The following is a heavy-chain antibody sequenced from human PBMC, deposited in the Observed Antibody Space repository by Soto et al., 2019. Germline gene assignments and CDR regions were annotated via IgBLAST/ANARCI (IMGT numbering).Heavy chain of an antibody. CDR2: ISAYNGNT. CDR3: ARDSRQVAVAGIPDYFDY. CDR1: GYTFTSYG. D-gene: IGHD6-19*01. V-gene: IGHV1-18*01. Sequence: QVQLVQSGAEVKKPGASVKVSCKASGYTFTSYGISWVRQAPGQGLERMGWISAYNGNTNYAQKLQGRVTMTTDTSTSTAYMELRSLRSDDTAVYYCARDSRQVAVAGIPDYFDYWGQGTLVTVSS. J-gene: IGHJ4*02.